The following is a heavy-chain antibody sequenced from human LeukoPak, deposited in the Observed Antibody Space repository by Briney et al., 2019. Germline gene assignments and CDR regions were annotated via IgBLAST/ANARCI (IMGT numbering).Heavy chain of an antibody. CDR2: IYNSGNT. CDR3: XXXVYDSSGHRKFDS. CDR1: GRSVSSAGYY. V-gene: IGHV4-31*03. Sequence: PSQTLSLTYTVSGRSVSSAGYYWSWLRQHPGKGLEWIGYIYNSGNTYYYPSLQTRGAISLDTSKRQFSLKLSSVTPSDTAVFXXXXXVYDSSGHRKFDSWGQGTLVTVSS. J-gene: IGHJ4*02. D-gene: IGHD3-22*01.